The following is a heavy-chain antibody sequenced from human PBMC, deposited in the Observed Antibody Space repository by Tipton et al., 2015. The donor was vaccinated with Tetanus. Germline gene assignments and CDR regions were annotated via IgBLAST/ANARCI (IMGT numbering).Heavy chain of an antibody. J-gene: IGHJ4*02. CDR2: ILSSGSS. Sequence: TLSLTCTIYGGSFSGYYWSWIRQPPGRGLEWIGSILSSGSSYYNRPLGSRVAISVDTSKNHFSLRLSSVTAADTAVYYCARHVLALARVDPPDSWGQGTLVTVSS. V-gene: IGHV4-34*12. CDR3: ARHVLALARVDPPDS. CDR1: GGSFSGYY. D-gene: IGHD3-10*01.